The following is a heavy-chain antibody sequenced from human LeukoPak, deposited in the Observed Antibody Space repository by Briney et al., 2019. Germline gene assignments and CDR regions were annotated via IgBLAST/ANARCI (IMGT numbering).Heavy chain of an antibody. CDR2: IWYDGSNK. V-gene: IGHV3-33*06. CDR3: AKDLSSTSTPDY. CDR1: GFTFSSYG. Sequence: GRSLRLSCAASGFTFSSYGMHWVRQAPGKGLEWVAVIWYDGSNKYYADSVKGRFTISRDNSKNTLYLQMNSLRAEDTAVYYCAKDLSSTSTPDYWGQGTLVTVSS. D-gene: IGHD2-2*01. J-gene: IGHJ4*02.